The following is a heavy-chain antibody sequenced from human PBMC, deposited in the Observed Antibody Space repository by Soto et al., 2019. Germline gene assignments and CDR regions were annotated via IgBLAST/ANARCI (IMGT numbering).Heavy chain of an antibody. V-gene: IGHV6-1*01. CDR2: TYYRSKWYS. CDR1: WEIFCSDMAS. D-gene: IGHD1-1*01. CDR3: ERGNGRIRP. J-gene: IGHJ5*02. Sequence: SQALXLTCVISWEIFCSDMASFEFIRLSPSRGLEWLGRTYYRSKWYSVYAPSVESRISINPDTSKKQFSLQLNSVTPDETAIYYCERGNGRIRPWGQGTLVTVSS.